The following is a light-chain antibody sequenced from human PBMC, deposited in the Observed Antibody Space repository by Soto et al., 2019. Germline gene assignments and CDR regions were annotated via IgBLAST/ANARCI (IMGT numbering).Light chain of an antibody. CDR1: SSDVGGYNY. CDR3: SSYTSSSTDV. Sequence: QSVLTQPASVSGSPGQSITITCTGTSSDVGGYNYVSWYQQHPGKAPKLMIYEVSNRPSGVSNRCSGSKSGSTASLTISGLQAEDEADYYCSSYTSSSTDVFGTGTKLTVL. V-gene: IGLV2-14*01. J-gene: IGLJ1*01. CDR2: EVS.